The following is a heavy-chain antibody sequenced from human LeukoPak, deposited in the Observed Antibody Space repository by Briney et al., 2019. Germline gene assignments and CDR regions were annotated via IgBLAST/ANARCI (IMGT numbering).Heavy chain of an antibody. D-gene: IGHD3-16*01. CDR1: GGSFSGYY. CDR3: ARERVRRRTRCYVGQMNFVNCESWFDT. J-gene: IGHJ5*02. V-gene: IGHV4-34*01. Sequence: SETLSLTCAVYGGSFSGYYWSWIRQPPGKGLEWIGEINHSGSTNYNPSLKSRVTISVDTSKNQFSLRLTSATAADTAVYYCARERVRRRTRCYVGQMNFVNCESWFDTWGQGIPVTVSS. CDR2: INHSGST.